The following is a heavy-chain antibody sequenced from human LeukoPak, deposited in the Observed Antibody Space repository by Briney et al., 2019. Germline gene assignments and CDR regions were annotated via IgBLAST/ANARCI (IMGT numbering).Heavy chain of an antibody. V-gene: IGHV1-69*06. Sequence: SVKVSCKAFGYTFTSNYMHWVRQAPGQGPEWMGGIIPIFGTANYAQKFQGRVTITADKSTSTAYMELSSLRSEDTAVYYCATNGYNWGDWGQGTLVTVSS. CDR3: ATNGYNWGD. CDR2: IIPIFGTA. D-gene: IGHD5-24*01. J-gene: IGHJ4*02. CDR1: GYTFTSNY.